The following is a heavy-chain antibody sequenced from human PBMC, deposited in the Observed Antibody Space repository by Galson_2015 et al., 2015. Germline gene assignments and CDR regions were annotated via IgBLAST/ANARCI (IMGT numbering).Heavy chain of an antibody. D-gene: IGHD3-22*01. CDR1: GYTFTSYG. CDR3: ARALADYYDSSDESGAFDI. V-gene: IGHV1-8*02. CDR2: MNPNSGNT. Sequence: QSGAEVKKPGASVKVSCKASGYTFTSYGISWVRQAPGQGLEWMGWMNPNSGNTGYAQKFQGRVTMTRNTSISTAYMELSSLRSEDTAVYYCARALADYYDSSDESGAFDIWGQGTMATVSS. J-gene: IGHJ3*02.